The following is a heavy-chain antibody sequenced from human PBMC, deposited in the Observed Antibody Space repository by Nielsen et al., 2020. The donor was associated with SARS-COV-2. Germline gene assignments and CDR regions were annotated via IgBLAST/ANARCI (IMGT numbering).Heavy chain of an antibody. V-gene: IGHV3-30*04. Sequence: GESLKISCAASGFTFSSYAMHWVRQAPGKGLEWVAVISYDGSNKYYADSVKGRFPISRDNSKNTLYLQMNSLRAEDTAVYYCARGTITVAGTDYWGQGTLVTVSS. CDR2: ISYDGSNK. J-gene: IGHJ4*02. CDR3: ARGTITVAGTDY. CDR1: GFTFSSYA. D-gene: IGHD6-19*01.